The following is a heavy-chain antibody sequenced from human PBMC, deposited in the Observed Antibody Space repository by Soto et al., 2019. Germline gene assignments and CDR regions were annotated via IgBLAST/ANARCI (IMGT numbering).Heavy chain of an antibody. D-gene: IGHD3-22*01. CDR1: GGSISSGGYY. V-gene: IGHV4-31*03. Sequence: SETLSLTCTVSGGSISSGGYYWSWIRQHPGKGLEWIGYIYYSGSTYYNPSLKSRVTISVDTSKNQFSLKLSSVTAADTAVYYCARDLRGNYYDSSGYTDDDDFDIWGQVPIVTVSS. CDR2: IYYSGST. J-gene: IGHJ3*02. CDR3: ARDLRGNYYDSSGYTDDDDFDI.